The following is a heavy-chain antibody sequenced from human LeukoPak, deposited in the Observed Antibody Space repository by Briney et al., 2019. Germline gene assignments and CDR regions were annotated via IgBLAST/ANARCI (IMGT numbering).Heavy chain of an antibody. Sequence: PGGSLRLSCAASGFTFSSYAMHWVRQAPGKGLEWVAVISYDGSNKYYADSVKGRFTISRDNSKNTLYLQMNSLRAEDTAVYYCDCGGDCYGVDYWGQGTLVTVSS. CDR3: DCGGDCYGVDY. D-gene: IGHD2-21*02. CDR1: GFTFSSYA. CDR2: ISYDGSNK. V-gene: IGHV3-30*04. J-gene: IGHJ4*02.